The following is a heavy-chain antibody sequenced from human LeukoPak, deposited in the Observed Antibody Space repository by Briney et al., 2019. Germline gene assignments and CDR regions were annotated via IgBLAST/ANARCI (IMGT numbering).Heavy chain of an antibody. D-gene: IGHD6-13*01. J-gene: IGHJ4*02. Sequence: PSETLSLTCTVSGGSISSYYWGWIRQPPGKGLEWIGYIYYSGSTNYNPSLKSRVTISVDTSKNQFSLKLSSVTAADTAVYYCARHRRGAAGAELFDYWGQGTLVTVSS. CDR1: GGSISSYY. V-gene: IGHV4-59*08. CDR2: IYYSGST. CDR3: ARHRRGAAGAELFDY.